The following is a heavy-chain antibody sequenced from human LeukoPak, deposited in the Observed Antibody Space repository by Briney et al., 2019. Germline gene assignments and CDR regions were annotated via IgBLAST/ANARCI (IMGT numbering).Heavy chain of an antibody. CDR2: IYYSGST. D-gene: IGHD3-10*01. Sequence: SETLSLTCTVSGGSISSYYWSWIRQPPGKGLEWIGYIYYSGSTNYNPSLKSRVTMSVDTSKNQFSLKLSSVTAADTAVYYCARGEGTMVRGAYYFDYWGQGTLVTVSS. V-gene: IGHV4-59*12. J-gene: IGHJ4*02. CDR3: ARGEGTMVRGAYYFDY. CDR1: GGSISSYY.